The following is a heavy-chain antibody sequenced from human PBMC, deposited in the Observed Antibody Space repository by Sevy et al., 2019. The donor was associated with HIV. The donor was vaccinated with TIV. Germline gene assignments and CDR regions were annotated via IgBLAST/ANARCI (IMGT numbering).Heavy chain of an antibody. CDR2: IKQDESEK. CDR3: AREVGGYNWRPYYFDS. Sequence: GGSLRLSCAASGSTFSSYWMSWVRQTPGKGLEWVATIKQDESEKYYVDSVKGRFAISRDNGKNSVSLQMNGLRAEDTALYYCAREVGGYNWRPYYFDSWGQGTLVTVSS. V-gene: IGHV3-7*01. D-gene: IGHD5-12*01. CDR1: GSTFSSYW. J-gene: IGHJ4*02.